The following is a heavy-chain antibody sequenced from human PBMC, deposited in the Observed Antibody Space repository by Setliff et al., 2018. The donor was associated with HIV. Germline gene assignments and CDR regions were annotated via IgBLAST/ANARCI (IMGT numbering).Heavy chain of an antibody. J-gene: IGHJ4*02. CDR2: INWQGGSR. Sequence: GGSLRLSCAASGFTFRSYSMAWVRQAPGKGLEWVSGINWQGGSRTYADSVKGRFTISRDNAKNSLYLQMNTLRAEDTAVYYCAGGYLSGWSATAANWGQGALVTVSS. CDR1: GFTFRSYS. D-gene: IGHD6-19*01. CDR3: AGGYLSGWSATAAN. V-gene: IGHV3-20*04.